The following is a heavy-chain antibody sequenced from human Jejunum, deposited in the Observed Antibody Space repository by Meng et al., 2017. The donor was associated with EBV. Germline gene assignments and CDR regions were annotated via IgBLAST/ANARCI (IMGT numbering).Heavy chain of an antibody. V-gene: IGHV2-5*02. CDR3: AHFYDSSGYTDS. D-gene: IGHD3-22*01. J-gene: IGHJ5*01. CDR1: GFSLSTIGVV. CDR2: IYWDDDQ. Sequence: TLKGLCPPLVKPQPTLTLTCTFSGFSLSTIGVVVSWIRQPPGKALEWLALIYWDDDQRFSPSLRSRLTITKDTSKNQVVLTMTNMDPADTGTYFCAHFYDSSGYTDSWGQGTLVTVSS.